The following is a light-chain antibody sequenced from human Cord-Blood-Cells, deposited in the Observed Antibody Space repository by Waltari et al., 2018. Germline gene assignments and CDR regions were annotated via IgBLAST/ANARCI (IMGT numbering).Light chain of an antibody. CDR3: QQSYSTPSS. CDR2: AAS. V-gene: IGKV1-39*01. CDR1: QSISSY. Sequence: DIQMTQSPSSMSASVGDRVTITCRASQSISSYLNWYQQKPGKAPKLLIYAASSLQSGVPSRFSGSGSETDFTLTISRLQPEDFATYYCQQSYSTPSSFGQARKLEIK. J-gene: IGKJ2*03.